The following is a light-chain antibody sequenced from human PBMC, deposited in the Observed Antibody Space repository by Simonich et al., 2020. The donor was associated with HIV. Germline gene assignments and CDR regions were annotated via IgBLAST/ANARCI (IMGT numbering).Light chain of an antibody. V-gene: IGLV2-14*01. CDR2: DVS. CDR1: SSDVGGYNY. J-gene: IGLJ2*01. CDR3: SSYAGSRV. Sequence: QSALTQPASVSGSPGQSITISCPGTSSDVGGYNYVSWYQQHPGKAPKLMLYDVSKRASGVSNRFSCSKSGNTASLTISGLQAEDEADYYCSSYAGSRVFGGGTRLTVL.